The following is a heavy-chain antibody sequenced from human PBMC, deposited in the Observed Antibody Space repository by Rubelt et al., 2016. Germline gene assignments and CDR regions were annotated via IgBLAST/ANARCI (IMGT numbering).Heavy chain of an antibody. Sequence: QLQLQESGPGLVKPSETLSLTCAVSGGSISSSSYYWGWIRQPPGKGLEWIGEINHSGSTNYNPSLKCRVTISVDTSKNQCSLKLSSVTAADTAVYYCAREPLLRKSYYVDYWGQGTLVTVSS. CDR1: GGSISSSSYY. CDR3: AREPLLRKSYYVDY. V-gene: IGHV4-39*07. J-gene: IGHJ4*02. D-gene: IGHD3-22*01. CDR2: INHSGST.